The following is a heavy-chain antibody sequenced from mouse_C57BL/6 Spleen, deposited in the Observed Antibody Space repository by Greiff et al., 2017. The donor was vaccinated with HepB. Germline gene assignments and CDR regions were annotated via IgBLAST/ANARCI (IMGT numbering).Heavy chain of an antibody. J-gene: IGHJ4*01. CDR1: GYTFTSYW. CDR2: IDPSDSYT. V-gene: IGHV1-59*01. CDR3: ARGGGAMDY. Sequence: VQLQQPGAELVRPGTSVKLSCKASGYTFTSYWMHWVKQRPGQGLEWIGVIDPSDSYTNYNQKFKGKATLTVDTSSSTAYMQLSSLTSEDSAVYYCARGGGAMDYWGQGTSVTVSS.